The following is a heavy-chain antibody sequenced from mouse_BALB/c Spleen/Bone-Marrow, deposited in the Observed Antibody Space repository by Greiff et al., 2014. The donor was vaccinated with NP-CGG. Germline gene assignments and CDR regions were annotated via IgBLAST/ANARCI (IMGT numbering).Heavy chain of an antibody. V-gene: IGHV1-5*01. CDR2: IYPGNSDT. CDR3: TFLVKEDFAY. J-gene: IGHJ3*01. D-gene: IGHD2-10*02. CDR1: GYSFTSYW. Sequence: SGTVLARPGASVKMSCKASGYSFTSYWMHWVKQRPGQGLEWVGAIYPGNSDTSYDQKFKGKAKLTAVTSASTAYMELSSLTNEDSAVYYCTFLVKEDFAYWGQGTLVTVSA.